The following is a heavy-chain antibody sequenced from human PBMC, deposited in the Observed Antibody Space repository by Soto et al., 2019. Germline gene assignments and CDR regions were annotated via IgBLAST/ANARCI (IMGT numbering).Heavy chain of an antibody. Sequence: GGSLRLSCAASGFTFSSYAMSWVRQAPGKGLEWVSAISGSGGSTYYADSVKGRFTISRDNSKNTLYLQMNSLRAEDTAVYYCAKDQSPDSSWNYFTCWGQGTLVTSPQ. CDR1: GFTFSSYA. D-gene: IGHD6-13*01. CDR3: AKDQSPDSSWNYFTC. V-gene: IGHV3-23*01. CDR2: ISGSGGST. J-gene: IGHJ4*02.